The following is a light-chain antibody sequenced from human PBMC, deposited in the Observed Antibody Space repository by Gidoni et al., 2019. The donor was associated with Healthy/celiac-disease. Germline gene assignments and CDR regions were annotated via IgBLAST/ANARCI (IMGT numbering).Light chain of an antibody. CDR3: NSRDSSGNHPVV. CDR1: SLRSYY. CDR2: GKN. J-gene: IGLJ2*01. V-gene: IGLV3-19*01. Sequence: SSELTQDPAVSVALGQTVRITCQGDSLRSYYASWYQQKPGQAPVLVIYGKNNRPSGIPDRFSGSSSGNKASLPITGAQAEDEADYYCNSRDSSGNHPVVFGGGTKLTVL.